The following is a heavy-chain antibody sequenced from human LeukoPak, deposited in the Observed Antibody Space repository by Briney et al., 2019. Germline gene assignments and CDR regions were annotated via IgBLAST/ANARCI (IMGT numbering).Heavy chain of an antibody. V-gene: IGHV4-39*01. CDR2: IYYSGST. D-gene: IGHD2-2*01. CDR1: GGSISSSSYY. Sequence: PSETLSLTCTVSGGSISSSSYYWGWIRQPPGKGLEWIGIIYYSGSTYYNPSLKSRVTISVGTSKNQFSLKLSSVTAADTAVYYCARNVVPAANYDYWGQGTLVTVSS. CDR3: ARNVVPAANYDY. J-gene: IGHJ4*02.